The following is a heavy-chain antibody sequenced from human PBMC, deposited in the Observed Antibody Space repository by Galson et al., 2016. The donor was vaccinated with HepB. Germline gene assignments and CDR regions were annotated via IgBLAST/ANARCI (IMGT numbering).Heavy chain of an antibody. J-gene: IGHJ6*02. V-gene: IGHV1-2*04. CDR3: ARGAPQYSSGFHGNYLYYYGMDV. CDR2: INTNSGAT. Sequence: SVKVSCKASGYTFSGFHLHWVRQAPGQGLEWMGWINTNSGATAYAQKFQGWVSMTRDTSTSTAYMEVNSLKSQDTAVYYCARGAPQYSSGFHGNYLYYYGMDVWGQGTTVTVSS. D-gene: IGHD6-25*01. CDR1: GYTFSGFH.